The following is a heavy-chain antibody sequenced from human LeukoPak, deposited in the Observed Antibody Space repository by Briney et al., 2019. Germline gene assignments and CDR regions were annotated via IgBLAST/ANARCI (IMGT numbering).Heavy chain of an antibody. CDR1: GFTFSSYA. D-gene: IGHD4-17*01. V-gene: IGHV3-30*04. CDR2: ISYDGSNK. CDR3: ARGRRLVTHRNVYLDY. Sequence: GRSLRLSCAASGFTFSSYAMPWVRQAPGKGLEWVAVISYDGSNKYYADSVKGRFTISRDNSKNTLYLQMNSLRAEDTAVYYCARGRRLVTHRNVYLDYWGQGTLVTVSS. J-gene: IGHJ4*02.